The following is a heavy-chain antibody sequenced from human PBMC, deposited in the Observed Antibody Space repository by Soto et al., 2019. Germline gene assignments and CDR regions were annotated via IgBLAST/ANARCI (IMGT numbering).Heavy chain of an antibody. D-gene: IGHD6-19*01. V-gene: IGHV3-23*01. J-gene: IGHJ4*02. Sequence: ESGGGLVQPGGSLRLSCAASGFTFSSYAMSWVRQAPGKGLEWVSAISGSGGSTYYADSVKGRFTISRDNSKNTLYLQMNSLRAEDTAVYYCAKATSGYSSGWLYFDYWGQGTLVTVSS. CDR3: AKATSGYSSGWLYFDY. CDR2: ISGSGGST. CDR1: GFTFSSYA.